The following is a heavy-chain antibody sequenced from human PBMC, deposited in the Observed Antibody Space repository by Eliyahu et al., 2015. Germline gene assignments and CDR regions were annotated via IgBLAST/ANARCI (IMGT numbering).Heavy chain of an antibody. CDR1: GFTFSSYW. CDR3: ARLGHYYDSSGYYGVDY. CDR2: IKQDGSEK. D-gene: IGHD3-22*01. J-gene: IGHJ4*02. Sequence: EVQLVESGGGLVQPGGSLRLSCAASGFTFSSYWMSWVRQAPGKGLEWVANIKQDGSEKYYVDSVKGRFTISRDNAKNSLYLQMNSLRAEDTAVYYCARLGHYYDSSGYYGVDYWGQGTLVTVSS. V-gene: IGHV3-7*01.